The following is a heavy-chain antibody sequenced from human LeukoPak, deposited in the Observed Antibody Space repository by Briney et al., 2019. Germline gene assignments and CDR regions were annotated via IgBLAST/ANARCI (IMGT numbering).Heavy chain of an antibody. CDR2: IYYSGST. D-gene: IGHD3-16*01. V-gene: IGHV4-59*12. CDR3: ARGHWEQDTSSYAY. J-gene: IGHJ4*02. Sequence: PSETLSLTCTVSGGSISSYHWSWIRQPPGKGLECIGFIYYSGSTNYNPSLKSRVTMSLESAKNQLSLKLRSVTAADTAVYYCARGHWEQDTSSYAYWGQGSLVTVSS. CDR1: GGSISSYH.